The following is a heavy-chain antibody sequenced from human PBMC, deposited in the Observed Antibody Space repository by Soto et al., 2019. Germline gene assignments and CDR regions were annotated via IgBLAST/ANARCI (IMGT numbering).Heavy chain of an antibody. CDR1: GGSINTYY. J-gene: IGHJ3*02. V-gene: IGHV4-59*01. Sequence: SETLSLTCAVSGGSINTYYWSWVRQPPGKGLEWIGNIHHSGSTNYNPSLKSRVTISVDTSKNQFSLKLSSVTAADTAVYYCARFGWDDAFDIWGQGTMVTVSS. CDR2: IHHSGST. CDR3: ARFGWDDAFDI. D-gene: IGHD1-26*01.